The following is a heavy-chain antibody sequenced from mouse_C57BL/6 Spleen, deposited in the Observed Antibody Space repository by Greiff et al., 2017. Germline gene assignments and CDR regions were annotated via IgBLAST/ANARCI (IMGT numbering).Heavy chain of an antibody. CDR1: GFSFNTYA. D-gene: IGHD1-1*01. V-gene: IGHV10-1*01. J-gene: IGHJ3*01. Sequence: EVQLVESGGGLVQPKGSLTLSCAASGFSFNTYAMNWVRQAPGKGLEWVARIRSKSNNYATYYADSVKARFTISRDDSDSMLYLQMNNLIAEGTAIYYGVRQDYCGSSPWFAYWGQGTLVTVSA. CDR2: IRSKSNNYAT. CDR3: VRQDYCGSSPWFAY.